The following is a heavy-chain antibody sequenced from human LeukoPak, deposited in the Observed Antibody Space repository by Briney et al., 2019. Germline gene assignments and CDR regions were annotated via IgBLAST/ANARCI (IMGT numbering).Heavy chain of an antibody. CDR2: ISWNSGSI. CDR3: AKDRAGYSSGWYRVRIDY. J-gene: IGHJ4*01. D-gene: IGHD6-19*01. Sequence: GGSLRLSCAASGFTFDDYAMHWVRQAPGKGLEWVSGISWNSGSIGYADSVKGRFTISRDNAKNSLYLQMNSLRAEDTALYYCAKDRAGYSSGWYRVRIDYWGHGSLVTVSS. CDR1: GFTFDDYA. V-gene: IGHV3-9*01.